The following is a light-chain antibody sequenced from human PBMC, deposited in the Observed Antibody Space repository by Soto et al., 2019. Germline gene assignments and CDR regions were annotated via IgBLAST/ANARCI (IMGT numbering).Light chain of an antibody. CDR3: QQSDTLPIT. J-gene: IGKJ5*01. CDR1: QSASNN. V-gene: IGKV3-15*01. CDR2: GAS. Sequence: QYPTTLSVSPSRGATLSCRAGQSASNNLAWYQQKPGQAPKLLIYGASTRHTGIPVRFSGSGSRTEFTLTITSLQSEDIAAYYCQQSDTLPITFGQGTRLEIK.